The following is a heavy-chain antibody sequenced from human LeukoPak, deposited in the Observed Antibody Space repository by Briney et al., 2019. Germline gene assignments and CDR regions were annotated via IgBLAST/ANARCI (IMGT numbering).Heavy chain of an antibody. Sequence: GGSLRLSCAASGFTFSTYAMHWVRQAPGKGLEWVAVIPYDGSNKYYADSVKGRFTISRENSKNRLYLQMGSLRAEDMAVYYCARVRGLRFSDALDYWGQGTLVTVSS. CDR2: IPYDGSNK. CDR1: GFTFSTYA. CDR3: ARVRGLRFSDALDY. D-gene: IGHD3-3*01. V-gene: IGHV3-30*14. J-gene: IGHJ4*02.